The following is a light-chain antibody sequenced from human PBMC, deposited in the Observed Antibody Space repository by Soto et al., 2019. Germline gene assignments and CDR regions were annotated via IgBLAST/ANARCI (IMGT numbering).Light chain of an antibody. CDR1: SSDVGAYNY. J-gene: IGLJ1*01. CDR3: SSYTSSRTLV. V-gene: IGLV2-14*01. CDR2: EVS. Sequence: QSALTQPASVSGSPGQSITISCTGTSSDVGAYNYVSWYQQHPGKAPKLMIYEVSNRPSGVSHRFSGSKSDNTASLTISGIQTDDEADYYCSSYTSSRTLVFGTGTMVTV.